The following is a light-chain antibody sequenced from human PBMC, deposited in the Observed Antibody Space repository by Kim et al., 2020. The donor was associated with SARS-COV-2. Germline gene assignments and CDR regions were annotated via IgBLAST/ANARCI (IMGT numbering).Light chain of an antibody. CDR2: EVT. V-gene: IGLV2-23*02. Sequence: GQSITISCTGTTSDVGSYNLVSLYQHHPGKAPKLIIYEVTKRPSGVSNRFSGSKSGNTASLTISGLQAEDEADFYCCSYAGSSTYVFGTGTTVTVL. CDR1: TSDVGSYNL. J-gene: IGLJ1*01. CDR3: CSYAGSSTYV.